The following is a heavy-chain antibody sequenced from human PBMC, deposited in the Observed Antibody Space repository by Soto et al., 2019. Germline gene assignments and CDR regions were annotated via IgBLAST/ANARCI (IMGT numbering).Heavy chain of an antibody. CDR1: GFNFKKFA. J-gene: IGHJ4*02. CDR2: ISCCGGST. Sequence: EVQLLESGGGVVQPGGSLRLSCVASGFNFKKFAMAWVRQAPREGLEWVSGISCCGGSTSYADSVKGRFSIARDDSKNTLSLQMNSLRVEDTAQYYCAKADGEQWLVPHLDNWGQGTLVTVS. V-gene: IGHV3-23*01. D-gene: IGHD6-19*01. CDR3: AKADGEQWLVPHLDN.